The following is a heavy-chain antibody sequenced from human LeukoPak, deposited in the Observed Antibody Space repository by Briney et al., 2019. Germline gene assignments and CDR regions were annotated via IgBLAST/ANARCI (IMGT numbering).Heavy chain of an antibody. CDR2: ISNDGGDK. D-gene: IGHD3-22*01. CDR1: GFTFSSYG. J-gene: IGHJ4*02. V-gene: IGHV3-30*18. CDR3: AKGTVIVGYYFDS. Sequence: PGRSLRLSCAASGFTFSSYGIHWVRQAPGKGLEWVAVISNDGGDKSYADSVKGRFTISRDNSKNTLYLQMNSLRAEDTAVYFCAKGTVIVGYYFDSWGQGTLVTVSS.